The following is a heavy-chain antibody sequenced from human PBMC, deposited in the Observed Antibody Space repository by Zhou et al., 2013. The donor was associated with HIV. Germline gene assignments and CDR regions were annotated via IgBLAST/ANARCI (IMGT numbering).Heavy chain of an antibody. Sequence: QVHLVQSGAEVKKPGSSVKVSCKASGGTFSSYIISWVRQAPGQGLEWMGGIIPIFGTANYAQKFQGRVTITADESTSTAYMELSSLRSEDTAVYYCATSRVGGPYYYYMDVWGKGTTVTVSS. CDR2: IIPIFGTA. D-gene: IGHD1-26*01. CDR1: GGTFSSYI. CDR3: ATSRVGGPYYYYMDV. J-gene: IGHJ6*03. V-gene: IGHV1-69*13.